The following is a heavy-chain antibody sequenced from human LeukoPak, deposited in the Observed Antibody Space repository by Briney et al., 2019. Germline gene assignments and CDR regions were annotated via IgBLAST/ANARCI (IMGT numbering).Heavy chain of an antibody. D-gene: IGHD2-2*01. CDR2: INHSGST. CDR1: GGSFSGYY. V-gene: IGHV4-34*01. CDR3: ARDRAPYCSSTSCYQGHDY. J-gene: IGHJ4*02. Sequence: SETLSLTCAVYGGSFSGYYWIWIRQPPGKGLEWIGEINHSGSTNYNPSLKSRVTISVDTSKNQFSLKLSSVTAADTAVYYCARDRAPYCSSTSCYQGHDYWGQGTLVTVSS.